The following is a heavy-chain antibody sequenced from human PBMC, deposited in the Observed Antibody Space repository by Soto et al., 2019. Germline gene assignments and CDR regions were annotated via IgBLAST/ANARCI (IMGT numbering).Heavy chain of an antibody. D-gene: IGHD3-9*01. J-gene: IGHJ5*02. V-gene: IGHV4-34*01. CDR3: ARASGFPCDILTGYYLSWFEP. CDR1: GGSFSGYY. CDR2: INHSGST. Sequence: SETLSLTCAVYGGSFSGYYWSWIRQPPGKGLEWIGEINHSGSTNYNPSLKSRVTISVDTSKNQFSLKLSSVTAADTAVYYCARASGFPCDILTGYYLSWFEPVGQGTLVTVSS.